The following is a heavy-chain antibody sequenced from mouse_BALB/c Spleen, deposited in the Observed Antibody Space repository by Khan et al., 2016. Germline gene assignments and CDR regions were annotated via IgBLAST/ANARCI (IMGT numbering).Heavy chain of an antibody. CDR2: IIYSGST. CDR3: ASDGPNYAMDY. J-gene: IGHJ4*01. D-gene: IGHD2-3*01. Sequence: EVQLQESGPGLMKPSQSLSLTCTVTDYSITSDYAWNWIRQFPGNKLEWMGYIIYSGSTTYTPSLKSRISITRDTSKNQFFLQLNSVTIEDTATYYCASDGPNYAMDYWGQGTSVTVSS. V-gene: IGHV3-2*02. CDR1: DYSITSDYA.